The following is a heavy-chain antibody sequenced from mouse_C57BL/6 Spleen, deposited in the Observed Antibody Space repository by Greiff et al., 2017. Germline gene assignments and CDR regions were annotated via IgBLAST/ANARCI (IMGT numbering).Heavy chain of an antibody. J-gene: IGHJ4*01. V-gene: IGHV5-9*01. CDR2: ISGGGGNT. CDR3: ARPPIITTVVAPLSMDY. D-gene: IGHD1-1*01. Sequence: EVKLVESGGGLVKPGGSLKLSCAASGFTFSSYTMSWVRQTPEKRLEWVATISGGGGNTYYPDSVKGRFTISRDNAKNTLYLQMSSLRSEDTALYYCARPPIITTVVAPLSMDYWGQGTSVTVSS. CDR1: GFTFSSYT.